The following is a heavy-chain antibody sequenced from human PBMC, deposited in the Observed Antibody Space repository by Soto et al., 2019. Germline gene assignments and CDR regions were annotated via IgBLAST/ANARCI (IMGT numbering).Heavy chain of an antibody. V-gene: IGHV3-30*03. D-gene: IGHD5-18*01. Sequence: PGGSLRLSCAASGFTFSSYGMHWVRQAPGKGLEWVAVISYDGSNKYYADSVKGRFTISRDNSKNTLYLQMNSLRAEDTAVYYYGYSHLRSQYAYRGLRTSVTGSS. J-gene: IGHJ4*01. CDR3: GYSHLRSQYAY. CDR2: ISYDGSNK. CDR1: GFTFSSYG.